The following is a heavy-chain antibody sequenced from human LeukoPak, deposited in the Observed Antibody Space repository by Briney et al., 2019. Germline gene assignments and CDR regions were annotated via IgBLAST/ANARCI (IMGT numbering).Heavy chain of an antibody. CDR2: IEVGGAIT. CDR1: GFTFSSYA. Sequence: GGSLRLSCAASGFTFSSYAMTWVRRAPGKGLEWVSTIEVGGAITHYAASVKGRFTISRDNSKNTLYLQMNSLRAEDTAVYYCAKDKVAGGAYYDIGFYFDYWGQGTLVTASS. CDR3: AKDKVAGGAYYDIGFYFDY. D-gene: IGHD3-9*01. J-gene: IGHJ4*02. V-gene: IGHV3-23*01.